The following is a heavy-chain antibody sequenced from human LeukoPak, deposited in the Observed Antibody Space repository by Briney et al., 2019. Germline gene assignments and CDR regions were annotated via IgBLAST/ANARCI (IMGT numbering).Heavy chain of an antibody. V-gene: IGHV3-7*01. CDR3: ADEGSSWYY. CDR1: GFTFSSYW. Sequence: GGSLRLSCAASGFTFSSYWMTWVRQAPGKGLEWVANINDDGSDANYVDSVKGRFTVSRDNAKNSLYLQLNSLRAEDTAVYYCADEGSSWYYWGQGTLVTVSS. CDR2: INDDGSDA. J-gene: IGHJ4*02. D-gene: IGHD6-13*01.